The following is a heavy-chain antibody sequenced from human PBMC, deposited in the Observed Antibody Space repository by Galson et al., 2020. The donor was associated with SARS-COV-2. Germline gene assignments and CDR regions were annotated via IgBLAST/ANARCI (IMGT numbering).Heavy chain of an antibody. V-gene: IGHV4-59*01. Sequence: SETLSLTCTVPGSPISSYYWSWIRQPPGKGLEWIGSIYHSGSTNYNPSLKSRVTISVDTSKNQFSLKLSSVTAADTAVYYCASTRNYYYDSSGYSIGMGFDYWGQGTLVTVSS. CDR1: GSPISSYY. CDR3: ASTRNYYYDSSGYSIGMGFDY. D-gene: IGHD3-22*01. CDR2: IYHSGST. J-gene: IGHJ4*02.